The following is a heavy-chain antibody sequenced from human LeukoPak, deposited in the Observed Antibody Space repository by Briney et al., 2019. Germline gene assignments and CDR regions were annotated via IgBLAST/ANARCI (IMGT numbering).Heavy chain of an antibody. CDR1: GGTFSSYA. D-gene: IGHD3-10*01. CDR3: ARRSVPRGYYFDY. V-gene: IGHV1-69*05. CDR2: IIPIFGTA. J-gene: IGHJ4*02. Sequence: SVKVSCKASGGTFSSYAISWMRQAPGQGLEWMGGIIPIFGTANYAQKFQGRVTITTDESTSTAYMELSSLRSEDTAVYYCARRSVPRGYYFDYWGQGTLVTVSS.